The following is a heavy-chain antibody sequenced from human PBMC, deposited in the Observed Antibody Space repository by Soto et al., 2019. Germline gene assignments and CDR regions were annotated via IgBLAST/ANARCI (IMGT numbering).Heavy chain of an antibody. CDR3: AKGNGNIVVVVAALDY. Sequence: GGSLRLSCAASGFTFSSYAMSWVRQAPGKGLEWVSAISGSGGSTYYADSVKGRFTISRDNSKNTLYLQMNSLRAEDTAVYYCAKGNGNIVVVVAALDYWGQGTLVTVPQ. J-gene: IGHJ4*02. V-gene: IGHV3-23*01. D-gene: IGHD2-15*01. CDR2: ISGSGGST. CDR1: GFTFSSYA.